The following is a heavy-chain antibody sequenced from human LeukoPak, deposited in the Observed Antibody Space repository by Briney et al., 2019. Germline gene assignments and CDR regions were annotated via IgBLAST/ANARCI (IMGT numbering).Heavy chain of an antibody. Sequence: SQTLSLTCAISGDSVSSNSAAWNWIRQSPSRGLEWLGRTYYRSKWYNDYAVSVKSRITINPDTSKNQFSLQLNSVTPEDTAVYYCAGSGLWFGELDWFDPWGQGTLVTVSS. CDR3: AGSGLWFGELDWFDP. V-gene: IGHV6-1*01. J-gene: IGHJ5*02. CDR1: GDSVSSNSAA. D-gene: IGHD3-10*01. CDR2: TYYRSKWYN.